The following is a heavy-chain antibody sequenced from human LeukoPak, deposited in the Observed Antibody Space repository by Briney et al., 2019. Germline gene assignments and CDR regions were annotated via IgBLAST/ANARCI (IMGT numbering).Heavy chain of an antibody. CDR3: AREVDIVVVPAAIWFDP. CDR1: GGSFSGYY. CDR2: INHSGST. D-gene: IGHD2-2*03. J-gene: IGHJ5*02. Sequence: SETLSLTCAVYGGSFSGYYWSWIRQPPGKGLEWIGEINHSGSTNYNPSLKSRVTISVDTSKNQFSLKLSSVTAADTAVYYCAREVDIVVVPAAIWFDPWGQGTLVTVSS. V-gene: IGHV4-34*01.